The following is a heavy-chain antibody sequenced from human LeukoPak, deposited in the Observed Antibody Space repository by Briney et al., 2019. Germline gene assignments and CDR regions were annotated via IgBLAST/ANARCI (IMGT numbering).Heavy chain of an antibody. J-gene: IGHJ5*02. V-gene: IGHV3-30*02. Sequence: PGGSLRLSCAASGFTFNNYGMHWVRQAPGKGLEWVAFIRYDGSNKYYADSVGGRFTISRDISKNTLYLQMSSLRAEDTAVYYCAKGFWNWFDPWGQGTLVTVSS. CDR3: AKGFWNWFDP. D-gene: IGHD3-3*01. CDR2: IRYDGSNK. CDR1: GFTFNNYG.